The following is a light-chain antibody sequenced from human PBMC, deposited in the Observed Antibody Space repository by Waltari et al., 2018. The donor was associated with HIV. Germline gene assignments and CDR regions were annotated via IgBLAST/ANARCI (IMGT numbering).Light chain of an antibody. CDR1: PSVLYNSNNKNY. CDR3: QQYYGTPIT. CDR2: WAS. V-gene: IGKV4-1*01. J-gene: IGKJ5*01. Sequence: DTVMTQWQDSLAGSLGERATINCKSSPSVLYNSNNKNYIGWYQQKPGQPPKMLINWASTRESGVPDRFSGSGSGTDFPLTISSLQAEDVAVYYCQQYYGTPITFGQGTRLEIK.